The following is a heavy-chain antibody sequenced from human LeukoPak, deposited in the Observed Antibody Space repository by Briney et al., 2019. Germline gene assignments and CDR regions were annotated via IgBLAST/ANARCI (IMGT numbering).Heavy chain of an antibody. CDR1: GFTFSSYW. D-gene: IGHD1-26*01. CDR3: ARDPPMYSGSYYTYYYFDY. J-gene: IGHJ4*02. Sequence: GGSLRLSCAASGFTFSSYWMHWARQAPGKGLVWVSRINSDGSSTSYADSVKGRFTISRDNAKNTLYLQMNSLRAEDTAVYYCARDPPMYSGSYYTYYYFDYWGQGTLVTVSS. V-gene: IGHV3-74*01. CDR2: INSDGSST.